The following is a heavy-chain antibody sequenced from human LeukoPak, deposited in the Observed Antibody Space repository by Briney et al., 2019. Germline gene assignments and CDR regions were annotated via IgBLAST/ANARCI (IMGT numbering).Heavy chain of an antibody. J-gene: IGHJ4*02. CDR3: AKQLGYCSDGSCYFPY. CDR2: IWYDGSNK. Sequence: GRSLRLSCAASGFTFSSYGMHWVRQAPGKGLEWVAVIWYDGSNKYYADSVKGRFTISRDNSKSTLCLQMNSLRAEDTAVYYCAKQLGYCSDGSCYFPYWGQGTLVTVSS. CDR1: GFTFSSYG. D-gene: IGHD2-15*01. V-gene: IGHV3-33*06.